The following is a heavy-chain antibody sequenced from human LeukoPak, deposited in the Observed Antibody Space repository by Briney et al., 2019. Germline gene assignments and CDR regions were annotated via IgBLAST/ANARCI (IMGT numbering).Heavy chain of an antibody. J-gene: IGHJ4*02. D-gene: IGHD4-17*01. CDR3: ASSDYGDPLYYFDY. CDR1: GFTFSSYA. Sequence: GGSLRLSCAASGFTFSSYAMSWVRQAPGKGLEWVSAISGSGGSTYYADSVKGRFTISRDNSTHTLYLQMNSLRAEDTAVYYCASSDYGDPLYYFDYWGQGALVTVSS. V-gene: IGHV3-23*01. CDR2: ISGSGGST.